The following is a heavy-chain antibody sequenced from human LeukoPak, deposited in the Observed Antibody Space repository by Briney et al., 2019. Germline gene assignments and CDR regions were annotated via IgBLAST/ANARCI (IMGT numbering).Heavy chain of an antibody. V-gene: IGHV1-18*04. CDR1: GYTFTSYV. CDR3: ARVLLGDYGMGV. Sequence: ASVKVSCKASGYTFTSYVINWVRPAPAQRLEGMGCISAYNDNTNYLQKLHGRDTMTTDTSTSTAYMELRSLRSDDTAVYCCARVLLGDYGMGVWGKGTTVTVSS. D-gene: IGHD2-15*01. J-gene: IGHJ6*04. CDR2: ISAYNDNT.